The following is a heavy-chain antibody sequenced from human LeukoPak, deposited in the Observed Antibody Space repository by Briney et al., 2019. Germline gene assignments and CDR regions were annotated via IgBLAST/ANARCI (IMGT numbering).Heavy chain of an antibody. D-gene: IGHD3-16*02. Sequence: ASVKVSCKASGYTFTGYYMHWVRQAPGHGLEWMGWINPNSGGTNYAQKFQGRVTMIRDTSISTAYMELSRLRSGDTAVYYCAREPHYDYVWGSYRYTGGFDYWGQGTLVTVSS. V-gene: IGHV1-2*02. CDR1: GYTFTGYY. CDR3: AREPHYDYVWGSYRYTGGFDY. CDR2: INPNSGGT. J-gene: IGHJ4*02.